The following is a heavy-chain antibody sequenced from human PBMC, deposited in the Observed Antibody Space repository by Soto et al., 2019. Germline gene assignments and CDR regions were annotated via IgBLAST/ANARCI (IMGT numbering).Heavy chain of an antibody. CDR2: INSDGSST. CDR3: ARVGVPAANHDY. J-gene: IGHJ4*02. Sequence: PGGSLRLSCAASGFTFSSYWMHWVRQAPGKGLVWVSRINSDGSSTSYADSVKGRFTISRDNAKNTLYLRMNSLRAEDTAVYYCARVGVPAANHDYWGQGTLVTVSS. D-gene: IGHD2-2*01. CDR1: GFTFSSYW. V-gene: IGHV3-74*01.